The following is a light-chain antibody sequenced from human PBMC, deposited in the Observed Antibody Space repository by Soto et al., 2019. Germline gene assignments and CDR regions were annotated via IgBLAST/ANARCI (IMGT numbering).Light chain of an antibody. J-gene: IGKJ1*01. CDR1: QSISGW. CDR2: DAS. CDR3: QQYDSFSWT. V-gene: IGKV1-5*01. Sequence: DIQIPQSPSTLSASVGDRVTITCLASQSISGWLAWYQQKPGKAPKLLIYDASSLESGVPSRFSGSGSGTEFTLTISSLQPDDFATYYCQQYDSFSWTFGQGTKVDIK.